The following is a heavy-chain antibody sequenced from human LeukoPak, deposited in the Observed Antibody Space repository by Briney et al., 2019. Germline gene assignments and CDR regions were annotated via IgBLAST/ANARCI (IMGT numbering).Heavy chain of an antibody. V-gene: IGHV1-69*01. CDR3: ARKPLGKVDGYNWYYFDY. CDR2: IIPIFSTA. CDR1: GGTFISYA. J-gene: IGHJ4*02. D-gene: IGHD5-24*01. Sequence: SVKVSCKASGGTFISYAISWVRQAPGQGLEWMGGIIPIFSTANYAQKFQGRVTITADESTSTAYMELSSLRSEDTAVYYCARKPLGKVDGYNWYYFDYWGQGTLVTVSS.